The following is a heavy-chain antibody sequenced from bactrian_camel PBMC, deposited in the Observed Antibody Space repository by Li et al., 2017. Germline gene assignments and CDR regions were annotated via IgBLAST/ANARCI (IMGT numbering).Heavy chain of an antibody. CDR1: GYINYC. V-gene: IGHV3S53*01. D-gene: IGHD7*01. Sequence: VQLVESGGDSVQAGASLRLSCAASGYINYCMGWFRQIPDKEREGVAGIESDGSTSYADSVKGRFTVSQDSARNILYLQMNTLKPEDTAMYYCAALGGPIADRRPGPWLLDEEEYAHWGQGTQVTVS. J-gene: IGHJ4*01. CDR2: IESDGST. CDR3: AALGGPIADRRPGPWLLDEEEYAH.